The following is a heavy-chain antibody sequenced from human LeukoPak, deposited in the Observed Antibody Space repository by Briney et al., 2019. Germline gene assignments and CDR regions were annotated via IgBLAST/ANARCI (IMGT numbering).Heavy chain of an antibody. CDR2: IRSKAYGGTT. CDR1: GFTFGGYA. J-gene: IGHJ5*02. D-gene: IGHD6-13*01. CDR3: TRNEVIAAAGTSWFDP. V-gene: IGHV3-49*04. Sequence: PGGSLRLSCTASGFTFGGYAMSWVRQAPGKGLEWVGFIRSKAYGGTTEYAASVKGRFTISRDDSKSIAYLQMNSLKTEDTAVYYCTRNEVIAAAGTSWFDPWGQGTLVTVSS.